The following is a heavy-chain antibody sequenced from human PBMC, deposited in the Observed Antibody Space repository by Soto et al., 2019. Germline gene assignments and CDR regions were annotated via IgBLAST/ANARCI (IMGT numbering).Heavy chain of an antibody. CDR3: ARDLEDYYFDY. V-gene: IGHV3-30-3*01. J-gene: IGHJ4*02. D-gene: IGHD1-1*01. CDR2: ISYDGSNK. Sequence: GGSLRLSCAASGFTFSSYAMHWVRQAPGKGLEWVAVISYDGSNKYYADSVKGRFTISRDNSKNTLYLQMNSLRAEDTAVYYCARDLEDYYFDYWGQGTLVTVSS. CDR1: GFTFSSYA.